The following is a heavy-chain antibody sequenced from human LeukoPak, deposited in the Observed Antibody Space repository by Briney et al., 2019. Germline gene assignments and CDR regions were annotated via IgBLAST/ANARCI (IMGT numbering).Heavy chain of an antibody. D-gene: IGHD6-25*01. CDR3: ARPPVAAPTSYFDY. V-gene: IGHV4-39*01. Sequence: KPSETLSLTCTVSGGSSSSSTYYWGWIRQPPGKGVEGIGTIYYRGNTYYNPSLKSRITISVDTSKNQFSLNLNSVTAADTAVYYCARPPVAAPTSYFDYWGQGILVTVSS. CDR1: GGSSSSSTYY. J-gene: IGHJ4*02. CDR2: IYYRGNT.